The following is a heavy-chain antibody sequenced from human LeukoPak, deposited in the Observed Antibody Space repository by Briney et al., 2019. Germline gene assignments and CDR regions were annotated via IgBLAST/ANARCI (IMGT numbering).Heavy chain of an antibody. CDR1: GYTFTSYD. J-gene: IGHJ6*02. CDR3: ARGGFLEWLLPYYGMDV. D-gene: IGHD3-3*01. V-gene: IGHV1-8*01. Sequence: ASVKVSCKASGYTFTSYDINWVRQATGQGLEWMGWMNPNSGNTGYAQKFQGRVTMTRNTSISTAYMELSSLRSEDTAVYYCARGGFLEWLLPYYGMDVWGQGTTVTVSS. CDR2: MNPNSGNT.